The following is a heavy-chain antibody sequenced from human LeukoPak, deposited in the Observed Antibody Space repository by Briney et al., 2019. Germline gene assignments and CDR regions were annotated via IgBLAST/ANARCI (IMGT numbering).Heavy chain of an antibody. D-gene: IGHD6-13*01. J-gene: IGHJ3*02. CDR2: IYYSGST. CDR3: ARYQTPIAAAGSRYAFDI. CDR1: GGSISSYY. Sequence: SETLSLTCTVSGGSISSYYWSWIRQPPGKGLEWIGYIYYSGSTNYNPSLKSRVTMSVDTSKNQFSLKLSSVTAADTAVYYCARYQTPIAAAGSRYAFDIWGQGTMVTVSS. V-gene: IGHV4-59*01.